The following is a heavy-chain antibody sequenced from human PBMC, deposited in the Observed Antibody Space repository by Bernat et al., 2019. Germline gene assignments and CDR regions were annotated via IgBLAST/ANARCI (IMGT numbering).Heavy chain of an antibody. V-gene: IGHV3-53*01. D-gene: IGHD2-2*02. CDR2: IYSGGST. J-gene: IGHJ6*02. CDR3: ARGLVPAAISPYYYGMDV. Sequence: EVQLVESGGGLIQPGGSLRLSCAASGFTVSSNYMSWVRQAPGKGLEWVSVIYSGGSTYYADSVKGRFTISRDNSKNTLYIQMNSLRAEDTAVYYCARGLVPAAISPYYYGMDVWGQGTTVTVSS. CDR1: GFTVSSNY.